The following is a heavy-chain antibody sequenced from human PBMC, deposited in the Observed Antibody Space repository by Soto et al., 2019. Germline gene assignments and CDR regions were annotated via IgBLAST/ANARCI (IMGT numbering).Heavy chain of an antibody. CDR2: IMPDFGTA. CDR3: ARARDYDLLTAREYALDV. V-gene: IGHV1-69*01. D-gene: IGHD3-9*01. Sequence: QVQLVQSGAEVKKPGSSVRVSCKVSGGSFRNYGITWVRQSPGQGLEWMGGIMPDFGTAVYAQKFQGRVTISADERTTTASLELRSLSSGDTAVYFCARARDYDLLTAREYALDVWGQGTTVTV. CDR1: GGSFRNYG. J-gene: IGHJ6*02.